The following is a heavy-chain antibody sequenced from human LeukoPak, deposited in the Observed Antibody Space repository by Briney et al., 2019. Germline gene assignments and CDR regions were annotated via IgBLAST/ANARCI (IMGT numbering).Heavy chain of an antibody. CDR2: IYYSGST. CDR1: GGSISSSSYY. Sequence: SETLSLTCTVSGGSISSSSYYWGWIRQPPGKGLEWIVSIYYSGSTYYNPSLKSRVTISVDTSKNQFSLKLSSVTAADTAVYYCARGARGLERLGAFDYWGQGTLVTVSS. CDR3: ARGARGLERLGAFDY. J-gene: IGHJ4*02. V-gene: IGHV4-39*07. D-gene: IGHD1-1*01.